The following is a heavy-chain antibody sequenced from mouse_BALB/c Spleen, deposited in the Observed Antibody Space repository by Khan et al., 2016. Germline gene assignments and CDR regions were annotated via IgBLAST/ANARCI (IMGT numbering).Heavy chain of an antibody. CDR3: ARSYYVYGFAY. V-gene: IGHV1-54*01. CDR1: GYAFTNYL. D-gene: IGHD1-2*01. J-gene: IGHJ3*01. CDR2: INPGSGGT. Sequence: QVQLKESGAELVRPGTSVKVSCKASGYAFTNYLIEWIKQRPGQGLEWIGVINPGSGGTKYNEKFKDMATLTADKSFSTAYMQLSSLTSDDSAFYFCARSYYVYGFAYWGQGTLVTVSA.